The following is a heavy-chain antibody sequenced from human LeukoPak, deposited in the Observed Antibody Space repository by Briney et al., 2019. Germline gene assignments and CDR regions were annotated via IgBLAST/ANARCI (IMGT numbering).Heavy chain of an antibody. V-gene: IGHV3-23*01. CDR1: GFTFSSYA. CDR3: VRDGVGAPPFDY. CDR2: ISGGGGST. D-gene: IGHD1-26*01. J-gene: IGHJ4*02. Sequence: PGGSLRLSCAASGFTFSSYAMSWVRQAPGKGLEWVSSISGGGGSTYHADSVKGRFTISRDNSKNMLYLQMNSLRAEDTAVYYCVRDGVGAPPFDYWGQGVLVTVSS.